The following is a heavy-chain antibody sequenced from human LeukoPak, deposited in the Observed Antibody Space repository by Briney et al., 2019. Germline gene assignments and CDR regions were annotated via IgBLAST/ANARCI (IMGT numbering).Heavy chain of an antibody. Sequence: GGSLRLSCAASGFTFSTNWMHWVRQPAGKGLVWVSAINSEGSSTKYAASVKGRFTISRDNAKNTLYLEMNRLRAEDTAIYYCVRGSSPFGTFGVFWGQGTLVTVSS. J-gene: IGHJ4*02. CDR2: INSEGSST. CDR1: GFTFSTNW. CDR3: VRGSSPFGTFGVF. V-gene: IGHV3-74*01. D-gene: IGHD3-10*01.